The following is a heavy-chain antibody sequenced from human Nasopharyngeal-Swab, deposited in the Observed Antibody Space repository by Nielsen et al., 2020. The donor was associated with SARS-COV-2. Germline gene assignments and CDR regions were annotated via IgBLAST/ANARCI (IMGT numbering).Heavy chain of an antibody. Sequence: ASVKVSCKTSGYTFTDYYIHWLRQVPGQGLEGVGCINPDSGDTRYAQKFQGRVTVTRDRSRSTAYIELSRLRSDDTAVYYCARDYYDNYDSDYWGQGTLVTVSS. CDR1: GYTFTDYY. CDR2: INPDSGDT. J-gene: IGHJ4*02. V-gene: IGHV1-2*02. D-gene: IGHD3-22*01. CDR3: ARDYYDNYDSDY.